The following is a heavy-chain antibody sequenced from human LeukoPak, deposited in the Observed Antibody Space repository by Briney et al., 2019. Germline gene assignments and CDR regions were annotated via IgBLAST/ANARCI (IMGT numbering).Heavy chain of an antibody. D-gene: IGHD3-16*01. CDR3: TTRACHAGGCSSSFYYYYGLHF. J-gene: IGHJ6*02. Sequence: SVKVSCKASGNSISNYAVSWVRQAPGQGFEWMGGIIPIFGTADYAQKFQGRVTITADQSTSTTYMALSNLKSEDTATYYCTTRACHAGGCSSSFYYYYGLHFWGQGTTVSVSS. V-gene: IGHV1-69*13. CDR1: GNSISNYA. CDR2: IIPIFGTA.